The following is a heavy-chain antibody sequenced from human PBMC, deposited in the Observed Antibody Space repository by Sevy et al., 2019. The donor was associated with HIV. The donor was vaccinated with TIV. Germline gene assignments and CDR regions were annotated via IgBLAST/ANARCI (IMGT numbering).Heavy chain of an antibody. CDR3: AKDRGGSYPNDAFDI. D-gene: IGHD1-26*01. J-gene: IGHJ3*02. CDR1: GLTFSSYA. Sequence: GGSLRLSCAASGLTFSSYAMSWVRQAPGKGLEWVSAISGSGANTYYADSVKGRFTISRDNSKNTLYLQMNSLRAEDTALYPCAKDRGGSYPNDAFDIWGQGTMVTVSS. V-gene: IGHV3-23*01. CDR2: ISGSGANT.